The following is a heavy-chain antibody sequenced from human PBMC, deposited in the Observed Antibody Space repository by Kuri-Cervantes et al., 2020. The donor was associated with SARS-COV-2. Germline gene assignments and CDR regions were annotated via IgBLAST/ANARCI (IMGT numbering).Heavy chain of an antibody. CDR3: ARSTHFWRIVVIAHGGAFDI. CDR1: GYTFTGYY. Sequence: ASVKVSCKASGYTFTGYYMHWVRQAPGQGLEWMGWINPNSGGTNYAQKFQGWVTMTRDTSTSTVYMELSRLRSDDTAVYYCARSTHFWRIVVIAHGGAFDIWGQGTMVTVSS. CDR2: INPNSGGT. J-gene: IGHJ3*02. V-gene: IGHV1-2*04. D-gene: IGHD3-22*01.